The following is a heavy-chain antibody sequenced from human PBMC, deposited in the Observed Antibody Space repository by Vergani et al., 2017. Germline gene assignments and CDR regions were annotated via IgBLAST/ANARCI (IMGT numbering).Heavy chain of an antibody. V-gene: IGHV3-23*01. CDR3: AKSDKRGVAIIEYFFDH. J-gene: IGHJ4*01. D-gene: IGHD3-3*01. CDR1: GFTFNHYA. CDR2: ISGSGGST. Sequence: EVQLLESGGDLVQPGGSLRLSCAASGFTFNHYAMNWVRQAPGKGLEWVSGISGSGGSTYYAGSVKGRFTISRDSSKNTLYLQMNSLSAGDTAVYYCAKSDKRGVAIIEYFFDHWGHGSLVTVSS.